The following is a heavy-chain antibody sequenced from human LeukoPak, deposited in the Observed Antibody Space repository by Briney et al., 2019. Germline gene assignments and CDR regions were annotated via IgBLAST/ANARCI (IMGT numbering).Heavy chain of an antibody. CDR2: IIPIFGTA. Sequence: SVKVSCKASGGTFSSYAISWVRQAPGQGLEWMGGIIPIFGTANYAQKFQGRVTITADESTSTAYMELSSLRSEDTAVYYCARFDIVVAPANHYYGMDVWGQGTTVTVSS. J-gene: IGHJ6*02. D-gene: IGHD2-2*01. CDR3: ARFDIVVAPANHYYGMDV. V-gene: IGHV1-69*01. CDR1: GGTFSSYA.